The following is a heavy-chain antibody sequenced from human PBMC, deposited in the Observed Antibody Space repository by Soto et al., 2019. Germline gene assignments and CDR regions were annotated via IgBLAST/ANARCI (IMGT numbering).Heavy chain of an antibody. CDR2: IIPILGIA. V-gene: IGHV1-69*04. CDR1: GGTFSSYT. Sequence: SVKVSCKASGGTFSSYTISWVRQAPGQGLEWMGRIIPILGIANYAQKFQGRVTITADKSTSTAYMELSSLRSEDTAVYYCARESGHCSGGSCYSSAFDSWGQGTMVTVSS. CDR3: ARESGHCSGGSCYSSAFDS. D-gene: IGHD2-15*01. J-gene: IGHJ3*02.